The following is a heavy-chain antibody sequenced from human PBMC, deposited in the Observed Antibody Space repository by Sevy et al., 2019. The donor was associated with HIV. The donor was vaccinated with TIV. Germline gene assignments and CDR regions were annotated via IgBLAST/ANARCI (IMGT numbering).Heavy chain of an antibody. CDR2: ISKGGTTM. CDR1: GFTFSAYD. D-gene: IGHD3-16*01. CDR3: VRDAVGYFEGG. V-gene: IGHV3-48*03. Sequence: GESLRLSCAASGFTFSAYDMNWVRQAPGKGLEWVSYISKGGTTMYFADSVRGRFTISRDDDKDYLYLQMNSLKVEDTAIYYCVRDAVGYFEGGWGPGTLVTVSS. J-gene: IGHJ4*02.